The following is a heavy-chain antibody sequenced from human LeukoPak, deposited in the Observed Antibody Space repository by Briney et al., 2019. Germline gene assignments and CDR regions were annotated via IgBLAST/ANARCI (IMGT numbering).Heavy chain of an antibody. V-gene: IGHV4-59*01. CDR2: ISNSGST. CDR1: GGSISSYY. CDR3: ARSPSGYRFDS. Sequence: SETLSLTCTVSGGSISSYYWSWIRQPPGKGLEWIGYISNSGSTNYHPSLKGRVTISSDTSKTQFTLKLTSVTAADTAVYFCARSPSGYRFDSWGQGTLVTVSS. D-gene: IGHD3-22*01. J-gene: IGHJ4*02.